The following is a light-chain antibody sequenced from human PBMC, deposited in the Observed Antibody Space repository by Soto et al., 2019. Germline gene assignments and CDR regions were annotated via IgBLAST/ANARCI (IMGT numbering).Light chain of an antibody. CDR1: TSDVGYYNY. J-gene: IGLJ1*01. CDR3: SSYTSSGSDV. CDR2: EV. Sequence: QSALTQPASVSGSPGQSITISCTGTTSDVGYYNYVSWYQQHPGKAPKLMIFEVNNRFSGSKSGNTASLTISGLQAEDEADYYCSSYTSSGSDVFGTGTKLTVL. V-gene: IGLV2-14*01.